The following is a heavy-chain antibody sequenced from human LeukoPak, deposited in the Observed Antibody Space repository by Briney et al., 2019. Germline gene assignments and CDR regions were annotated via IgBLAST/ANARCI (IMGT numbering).Heavy chain of an antibody. D-gene: IGHD2-21*02. CDR2: MNPNSGNT. Sequence: GASVNVSFTASGYTFTSYDINWVRQATGQGLEWMGWMNPNSGNTGYAQKFQGRVTMTRDTSISTAYMELSRLRSDDTAVYYCARGGLWVTPDNWGQGTLVTVSS. CDR3: ARGGLWVTPDN. V-gene: IGHV1-8*01. CDR1: GYTFTSYD. J-gene: IGHJ4*02.